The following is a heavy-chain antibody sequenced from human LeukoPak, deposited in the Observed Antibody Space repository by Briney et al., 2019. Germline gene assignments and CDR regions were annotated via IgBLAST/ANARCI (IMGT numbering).Heavy chain of an antibody. CDR1: GFTFSSSA. CDR2: ISGGGSTT. Sequence: GGSLRLSCVASGFTFSSSAMSWVRQAPGRELEWVSAISGGGSTTYYADSVRGRFVISRDNSKNTLYLQMNSLRAEDSAIYYCANDRPHPRVEPTNFHYWGQGTLITVSS. V-gene: IGHV3-23*01. CDR3: ANDRPHPRVEPTNFHY. J-gene: IGHJ4*02. D-gene: IGHD1-14*01.